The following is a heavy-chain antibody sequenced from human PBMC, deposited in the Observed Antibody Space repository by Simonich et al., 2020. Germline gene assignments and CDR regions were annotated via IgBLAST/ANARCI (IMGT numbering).Heavy chain of an antibody. D-gene: IGHD3-16*01. V-gene: IGHV4-34*01. CDR2: INHSGST. J-gene: IGHJ3*02. Sequence: EGSFSGYYWSWIRQPPGKGLEWIGEINHSGSTNYNPSLKSRVTISVDTSKNQFSLKLSSVTAADTAVYYCARHKRGAFDIWGQGTMVTVSS. CDR3: ARHKRGAFDI. CDR1: EGSFSGYY.